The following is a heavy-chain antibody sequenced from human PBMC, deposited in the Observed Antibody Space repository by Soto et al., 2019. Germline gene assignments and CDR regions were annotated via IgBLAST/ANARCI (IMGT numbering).Heavy chain of an antibody. V-gene: IGHV5-10-1*01. D-gene: IGHD2-8*01. J-gene: IGHJ5*02. CDR2: IDPSDSYT. CDR3: ARLYCTTATCDSWFDP. CDR1: GYTFTTFW. Sequence: PGESLKISCTGFGYTFTTFWISWVRQMPGKGLEWMGRIDPSDSYTNYSPSFQGHVSISADKSISTAYLQWSSLKASDTAVYYCARLYCTTATCDSWFDPWGPGTLVTLSS.